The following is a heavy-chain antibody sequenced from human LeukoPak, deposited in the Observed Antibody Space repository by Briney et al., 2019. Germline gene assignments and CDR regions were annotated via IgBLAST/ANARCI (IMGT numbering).Heavy chain of an antibody. J-gene: IGHJ4*02. CDR2: ISYDVSNK. D-gene: IGHD2-15*01. CDR1: GFTFSSYG. Sequence: TGGSLGLSCAASGFTFSSYGMHWVRQAPGKGLEWVAVISYDVSNKYYADSVKGRFTISRDNSKNTLYLQMNSLRAEDTAVYYCARDQTGFCSGSSCLGSTFDYWGQGTLVTVSS. CDR3: ARDQTGFCSGSSCLGSTFDY. V-gene: IGHV3-30*03.